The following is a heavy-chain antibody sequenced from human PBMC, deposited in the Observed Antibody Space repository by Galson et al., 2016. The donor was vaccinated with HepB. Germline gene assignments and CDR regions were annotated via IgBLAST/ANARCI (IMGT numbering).Heavy chain of an antibody. J-gene: IGHJ3*02. CDR1: GFIFTNYP. D-gene: IGHD6-19*01. V-gene: IGHV3-23*01. CDR3: AREGYSSGHCGAFDI. CDR2: IGSGDFT. Sequence: SLRLSCAASGFIFTNYPMTWARQAPGKGLEWVSTIGSGDFTHYADSVKARFTVSRDNSKNTLYLQMNSLTADDTALYYCAREGYSSGHCGAFDIWGRGTVVAASS.